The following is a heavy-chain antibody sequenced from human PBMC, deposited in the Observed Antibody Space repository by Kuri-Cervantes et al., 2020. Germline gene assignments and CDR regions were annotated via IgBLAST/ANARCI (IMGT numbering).Heavy chain of an antibody. CDR1: GYTFTSYG. CDR3: ARDQGIAADYGMDV. V-gene: IGHV1-18*01. J-gene: IGHJ6*02. CDR2: ISAYNGNT. D-gene: IGHD6-25*01. Sequence: ASVKVSCKASGYTFTSYGISWVRQAPGQGLEWMGWISAYNGNTNYAQKFQGRVTMTRDTSISTAYMELSRLRSDDTAVYYCARDQGIAADYGMDVWGQGTTVTVSS.